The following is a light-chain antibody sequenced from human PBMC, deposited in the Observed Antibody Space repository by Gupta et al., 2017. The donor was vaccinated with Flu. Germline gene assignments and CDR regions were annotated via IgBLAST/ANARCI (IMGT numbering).Light chain of an antibody. CDR2: EVS. CDR1: SSDIGGYNR. V-gene: IGLV2-14*01. J-gene: IGLJ3*02. CDR3: SSYTRSTTSIIAWV. Sequence: QSALTQPASVSGSLGQSITISCTGTSSDIGGYNRVSWYQQHPGKAPKLIIYEVSNRPSGLSDRFSGSRSGNTASLTISGLHADDEADYYCSSYTRSTTSIIAWVFGGGTRLTVL.